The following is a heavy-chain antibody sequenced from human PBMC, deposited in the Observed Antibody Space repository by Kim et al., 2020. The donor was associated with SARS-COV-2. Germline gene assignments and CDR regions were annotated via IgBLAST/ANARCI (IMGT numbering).Heavy chain of an antibody. CDR1: GATFSSYA. CDR2: IIPILGIA. CDR3: ACRIVAAGKVGIGYYYDYGMDL. D-gene: IGHD6-13*01. Sequence: SVKVSCKASGATFSSYAISWVRQAPGQGPEWMGRIIPILGIAHYAQTFQGRVTITADKTTSTAYMELGSLRSDDTAVYFCACRIVAAGKVGIGYYYDYGMDLWGEAATVTVSS. V-gene: IGHV1-69*04. J-gene: IGHJ6*04.